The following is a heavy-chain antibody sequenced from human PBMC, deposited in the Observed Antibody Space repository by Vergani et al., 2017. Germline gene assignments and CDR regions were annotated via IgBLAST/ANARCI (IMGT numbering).Heavy chain of an antibody. Sequence: QVQLQQWGAGLLKPSETLSLTCAVYGGSFSGYYWSWIRQPPGKGLEWIGEINHSGSTNYNPSLKSRVTISVDTSKNQFSLKLSSVTAADTAVYYCAREKYDFWSGYSGGDYWGQGTLVTVSS. CDR3: AREKYDFWSGYSGGDY. CDR1: GGSFSGYY. V-gene: IGHV4-34*01. CDR2: INHSGST. J-gene: IGHJ4*02. D-gene: IGHD3-3*01.